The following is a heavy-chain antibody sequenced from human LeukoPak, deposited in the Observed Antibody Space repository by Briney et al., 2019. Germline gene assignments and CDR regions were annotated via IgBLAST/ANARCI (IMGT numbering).Heavy chain of an antibody. V-gene: IGHV4-39*07. CDR2: IYYSGST. Sequence: PSETLSLTCTVSGGSISISSYYWGWIRQPPGKGLEGIGSIYYSGSTYYNPSLKSRVTITVDTAKNQFCMKLSSVTAADTAVYFCTRGGGRVGYYFDYWGQVKLVTVSS. D-gene: IGHD2-15*01. J-gene: IGHJ4*02. CDR3: TRGGGRVGYYFDY. CDR1: GGSISISSYY.